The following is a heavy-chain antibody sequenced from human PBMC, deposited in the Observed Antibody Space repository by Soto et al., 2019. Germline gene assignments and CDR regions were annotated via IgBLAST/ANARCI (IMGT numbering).Heavy chain of an antibody. J-gene: IGHJ1*01. Sequence: QVQLVQFGAEVKKPGASVKVSCKASGYIFTAYSMHWVRQAPGQGLEWMGVVNPSGGSTNYAQKYQGSITMTRDTSTRTVYMDLSSLTSEDTAVYYCAREENCSDGICYSEYFQRWGQGTLVTASS. CDR1: GYIFTAYS. CDR2: VNPSGGST. V-gene: IGHV1-46*01. D-gene: IGHD2-15*01. CDR3: AREENCSDGICYSEYFQR.